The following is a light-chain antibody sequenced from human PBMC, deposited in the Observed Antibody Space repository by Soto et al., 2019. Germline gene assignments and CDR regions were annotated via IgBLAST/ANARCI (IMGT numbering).Light chain of an antibody. J-gene: IGLJ1*01. Sequence: QSALXQPASVSGSPGQSITISCTGTSSDVGGYNYVSWYQQHPGKAPKFMIYDVSSRPSGVSNRFSGSKSGNTASLTISGLQAEDEADYYCCSYTTSNTRQIVFGTGTKVTVL. CDR1: SSDVGGYNY. CDR3: CSYTTSNTRQIV. CDR2: DVS. V-gene: IGLV2-14*03.